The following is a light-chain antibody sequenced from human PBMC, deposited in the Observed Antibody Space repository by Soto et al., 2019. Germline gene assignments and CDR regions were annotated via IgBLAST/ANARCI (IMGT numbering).Light chain of an antibody. Sequence: EIVLTQSPGTLSLSPGERATLSCRASQSVSSSYLAWYQQKPGQAPRLLINGASSRATGIPDRFSGSGSGTDFTLTISRLEPEDFAVYYCQQYGSSPSTFGGGTKVEIK. J-gene: IGKJ4*01. CDR3: QQYGSSPST. V-gene: IGKV3-20*01. CDR1: QSVSSSY. CDR2: GAS.